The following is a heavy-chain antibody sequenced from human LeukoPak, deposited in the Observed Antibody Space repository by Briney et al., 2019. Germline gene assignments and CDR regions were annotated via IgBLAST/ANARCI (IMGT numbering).Heavy chain of an antibody. CDR2: FDPEDGET. Sequence: ASVKVSCKVSGYTLTELSMHWVRQAPGKWLEWMGGFDPEDGETIYAQKFQGRVTMTEDTSTDTAYMELSSLRSEDTAVYYCATVSMNGEAHYFDYWGQGTLVTVSS. CDR3: ATVSMNGEAHYFDY. J-gene: IGHJ4*01. V-gene: IGHV1-24*01. D-gene: IGHD3-10*02. CDR1: GYTLTELS.